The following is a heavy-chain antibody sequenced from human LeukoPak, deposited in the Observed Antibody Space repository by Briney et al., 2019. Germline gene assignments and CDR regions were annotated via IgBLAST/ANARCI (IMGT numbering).Heavy chain of an antibody. D-gene: IGHD2-15*01. CDR1: GFTFSGSA. CDR2: IRSKANGDAT. CDR3: TGSLGYCSGGSCYGPDY. J-gene: IGHJ4*02. V-gene: IGHV3-73*01. Sequence: GGSLRLSCAASGFTFSGSAMHWVRQASGKGLEWVGRIRSKANGDATAYAASVKGRFTISRDGSKNTAYLQMNSLKTEDTAVYYCTGSLGYCSGGSCYGPDYWGQGALVTVSS.